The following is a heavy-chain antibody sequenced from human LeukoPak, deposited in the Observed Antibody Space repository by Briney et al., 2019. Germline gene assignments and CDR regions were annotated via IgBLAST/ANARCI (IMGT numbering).Heavy chain of an antibody. CDR1: GFTFSSYG. V-gene: IGHV3-15*01. CDR3: TTERADYYYYYYMDV. Sequence: GGSLRLSCAASGFTFSSYGMSWVRQAPGKGLEWVGRIKSKTDGGTTDYAAPVKGRFTISRDDSKNTLYLQMNSLKTEDTAVYYCTTERADYYYYYYMDVWGKGTTVTVSS. J-gene: IGHJ6*03. CDR2: IKSKTDGGTT.